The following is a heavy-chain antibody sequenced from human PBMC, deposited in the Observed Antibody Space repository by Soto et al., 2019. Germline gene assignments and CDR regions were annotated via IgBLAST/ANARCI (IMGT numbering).Heavy chain of an antibody. CDR1: GYTFTSYG. CDR2: ISAYNGNT. Sequence: VQLVQSGAEVKKPGAPVKVSCKPSGYTFTSYGISWVRQAPGQGLVWMGWISAYNGNTNYAQKLQAKGTMTNDTTKSTAYMELRSLRSDSTAVYSCARDQQVRGDYAYYCMDFWGQGTTVTVS. CDR3: ARDQQVRGDYAYYCMDF. J-gene: IGHJ6*02. V-gene: IGHV1-18*01. D-gene: IGHD3-10*01.